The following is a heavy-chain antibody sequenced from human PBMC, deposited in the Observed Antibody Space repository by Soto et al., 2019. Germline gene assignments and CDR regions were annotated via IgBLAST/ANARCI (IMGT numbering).Heavy chain of an antibody. CDR2: ISSSSSYI. D-gene: IGHD6-19*01. J-gene: IGHJ4*02. CDR3: ARDRSGRIDADY. V-gene: IGHV3-21*01. Sequence: EVQLVESGGGLVKPGGSLRLSCAASGFTFSSYTINWVRQAPEKGLEWVSSISSSSSYIYYADSVKGRFTISRDNAKNSVFLQMNSLRAEDTAMYYCARDRSGRIDADYWGQGTLVTVSS. CDR1: GFTFSSYT.